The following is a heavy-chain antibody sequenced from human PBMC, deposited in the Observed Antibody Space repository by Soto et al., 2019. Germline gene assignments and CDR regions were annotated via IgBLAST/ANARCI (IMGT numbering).Heavy chain of an antibody. CDR1: GFLFTDYY. V-gene: IGHV3-11*06. Sequence: GGSLRLSCTASGFLFTDYYMSWIRQPPGKGLEWLAYIDGSSDYTNSADSVKGRFTISRDNAKNSVFLQMNNLRADDTAVYYCARDLRFSSTNYFDYWGRGTLVTVSS. CDR2: IDGSSDYT. D-gene: IGHD2-8*01. J-gene: IGHJ4*02. CDR3: ARDLRFSSTNYFDY.